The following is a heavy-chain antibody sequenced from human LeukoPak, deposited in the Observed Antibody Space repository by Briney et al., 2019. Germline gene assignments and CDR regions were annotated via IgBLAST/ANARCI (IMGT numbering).Heavy chain of an antibody. CDR3: ARNVKTVLGYYDSSGYYYFDY. CDR2: ISAYNGNT. CDR1: GYTFTSYG. J-gene: IGHJ4*02. Sequence: GASVKVSCKASGYTFTSYGISWVRQAPGQGLEWMGWISAYNGNTNYAQKLQGRVTMTTDTSTSTAYMELRSLRSEDTAVYYCARNVKTVLGYYDSSGYYYFDYWGQGTLVTVSS. D-gene: IGHD3-22*01. V-gene: IGHV1-18*01.